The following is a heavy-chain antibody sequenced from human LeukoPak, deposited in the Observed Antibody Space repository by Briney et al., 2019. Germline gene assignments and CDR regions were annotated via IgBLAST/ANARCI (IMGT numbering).Heavy chain of an antibody. D-gene: IGHD3-3*01. CDR3: ARADLITIFGVVGAFDI. V-gene: IGHV3-9*01. CDR1: GFTFDDYA. Sequence: GGSLRLSCAASGFTFDDYAMHWVRQAPGKGLEWVSGISWNSGSIGYADSVKGRFTISRDNAKNSLYLQMNSLRAEDTALYYCARADLITIFGVVGAFDIWGQGTMVTVSS. J-gene: IGHJ3*02. CDR2: ISWNSGSI.